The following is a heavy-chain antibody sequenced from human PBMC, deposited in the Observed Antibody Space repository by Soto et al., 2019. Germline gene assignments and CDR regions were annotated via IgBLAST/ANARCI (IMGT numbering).Heavy chain of an antibody. CDR2: ISYDGSNK. V-gene: IGHV3-30*03. J-gene: IGHJ4*02. Sequence: QVQLVESGGGVVQPGKSLRLSCEVSGFTFTTYGMHWVRQAPGKGLEWMAVISYDGSNKYYADSVKGRFTIYRDNSKNALYLQMNSLRDEDTALYYCERGRGPNCGSDCYPDYWGQGTLLTVSS. CDR1: GFTFTTYG. CDR3: ERGRGPNCGSDCYPDY. D-gene: IGHD2-21*02.